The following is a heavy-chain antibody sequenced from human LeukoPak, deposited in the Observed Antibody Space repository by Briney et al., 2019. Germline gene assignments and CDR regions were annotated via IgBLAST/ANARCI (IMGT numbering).Heavy chain of an antibody. CDR1: GFTFSSYA. Sequence: GGSLRLSCAASGFTFSSYAMSWVRQAPGKGLEWVSAIVCSGGSTYYAASVKGRFTISRDNSMNTLYLQMNSLRAEDTAVYYCAKDLAEMATIWEGYSDYWGQGTLVIVSS. V-gene: IGHV3-23*01. D-gene: IGHD5-24*01. CDR2: IVCSGGST. J-gene: IGHJ4*02. CDR3: AKDLAEMATIWEGYSDY.